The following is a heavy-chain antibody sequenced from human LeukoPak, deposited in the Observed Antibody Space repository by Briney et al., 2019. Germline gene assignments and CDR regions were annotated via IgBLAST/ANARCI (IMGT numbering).Heavy chain of an antibody. CDR1: GFTFSSYG. J-gene: IGHJ4*02. Sequence: GRSLRLSCAASGFTFSSYGMRWVRQAPGKGLEWVANIKQDGREKYYVDSVKGRFTISRDNAKNSLYLQMNSLRAEDTAVYYCARDPPAGTSPYWGQGTLVTVSS. V-gene: IGHV3-7*01. CDR2: IKQDGREK. D-gene: IGHD1-7*01. CDR3: ARDPPAGTSPY.